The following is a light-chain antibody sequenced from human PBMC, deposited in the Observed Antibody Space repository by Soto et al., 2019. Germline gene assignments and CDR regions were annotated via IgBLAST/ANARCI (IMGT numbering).Light chain of an antibody. J-gene: IGKJ5*01. CDR2: DAS. V-gene: IGKV3-11*01. Sequence: EIVLTQSPATLSLSPGERATLSCRASQSVSSYLAWYQQKPGQAPRLLIYDASNRATGITARFSGSGSGTDFTLTISSLEPEYFAVYYCQQRSNWPPITFGKGTRLEI. CDR1: QSVSSY. CDR3: QQRSNWPPIT.